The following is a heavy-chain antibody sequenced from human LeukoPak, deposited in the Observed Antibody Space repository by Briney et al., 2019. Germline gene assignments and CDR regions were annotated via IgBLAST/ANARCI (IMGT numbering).Heavy chain of an antibody. V-gene: IGHV4-59*01. Sequence: SETLSLTYSVSGASISSYCWSCIRQPPGKGLEWIGYIYSSGSTNYNPSLKSRVTILVDTSKNQFSLRLSSVTAADTAVYYCARDGAGGSSFFAYWGQRTLVTVSS. J-gene: IGHJ4*02. CDR2: IYSSGST. D-gene: IGHD6-6*01. CDR1: GASISSYC. CDR3: ARDGAGGSSFFAY.